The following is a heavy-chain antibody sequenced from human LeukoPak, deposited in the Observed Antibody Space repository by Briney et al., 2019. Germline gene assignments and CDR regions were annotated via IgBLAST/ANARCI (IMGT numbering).Heavy chain of an antibody. Sequence: GGSLRLSCAASGFTFSFYSMNWVRQAPGQGLEWVSYITGGSSASYYADSVMGRFTISRDNSKNTLYLQMNSLRAEDTAVYYCAKGASMTKGAFDIWGQGTMVTVSS. D-gene: IGHD4-11*01. V-gene: IGHV3-48*01. CDR3: AKGASMTKGAFDI. J-gene: IGHJ3*02. CDR2: ITGGSSAS. CDR1: GFTFSFYS.